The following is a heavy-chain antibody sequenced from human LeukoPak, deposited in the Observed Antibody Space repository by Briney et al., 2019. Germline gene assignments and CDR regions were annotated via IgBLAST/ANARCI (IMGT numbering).Heavy chain of an antibody. V-gene: IGHV4-61*02. CDR3: ARATYEDFDS. CDR1: GGSISSGNYY. CDR2: IYTSGST. Sequence: SETLSLTCTVSGGSISSGNYYWSWIRQPAGKGLEWVGRIYTSGSTNYNPSLKSRVTISVDTSKSQFSLKLSSVIAADTAVYYCARATYEDFDSWGQGALVTVSS. D-gene: IGHD3-22*01. J-gene: IGHJ4*02.